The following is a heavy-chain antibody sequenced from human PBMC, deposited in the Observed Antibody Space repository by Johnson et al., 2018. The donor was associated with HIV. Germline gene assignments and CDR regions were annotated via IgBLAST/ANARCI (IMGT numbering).Heavy chain of an antibody. CDR1: GFTFSSYA. J-gene: IGHJ3*02. D-gene: IGHD3-16*01. Sequence: VQLVESGGGLVQPGGSLRLSCAASGFTFSSYAMSLVRQAPGKGLEWVSYISSSGSTIYYADSVKGRFTISRDNAKNSLYLQMNSLRAEDTAVYYCARDVKVCAFDIWGQGTMVTVSS. CDR2: ISSSGSTI. CDR3: ARDVKVCAFDI. V-gene: IGHV3-48*04.